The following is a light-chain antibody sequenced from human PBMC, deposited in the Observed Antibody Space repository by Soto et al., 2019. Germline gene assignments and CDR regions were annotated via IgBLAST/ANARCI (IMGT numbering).Light chain of an antibody. CDR2: GAS. V-gene: IGKV3-15*01. CDR3: QQYNNWPVA. Sequence: EIVMTQSPATLSVSPGERATLSCRASQSVRNNLAWYQQKPGQAPRLLIYGASTRATGIPARFSGSGSGTEFTLTISSLQSEDFAVYYCQQYNNWPVAFGQGTKVEIK. CDR1: QSVRNN. J-gene: IGKJ1*01.